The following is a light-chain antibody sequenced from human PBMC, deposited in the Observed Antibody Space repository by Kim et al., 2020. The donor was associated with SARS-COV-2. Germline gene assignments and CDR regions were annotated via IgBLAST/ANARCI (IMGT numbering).Light chain of an antibody. CDR1: QDISNW. CDR3: QQANSFPLT. Sequence: APVGDRVTITCRASQDISNWLAWYQQKAGKAPKFLIYAASSLQSGVPSRFSGSGSGTDFTLTISSLQPEDFATYYCQQANSFPLTFGGGTKVDIK. CDR2: AAS. J-gene: IGKJ4*01. V-gene: IGKV1-12*01.